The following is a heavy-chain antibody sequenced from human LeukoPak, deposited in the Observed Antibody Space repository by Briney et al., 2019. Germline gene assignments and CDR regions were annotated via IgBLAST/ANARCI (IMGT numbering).Heavy chain of an antibody. D-gene: IGHD6-13*01. CDR2: IYTSGGT. CDR3: AAGYSSIIDY. V-gene: IGHV4-4*07. J-gene: IGHJ4*02. Sequence: SETLSLTCTVSGGSVGSYYWSWIRQPAGKGLEWIGRIYTSGGTVYNPSLKSRVTMSVDTSKNQFSLKLSSVTAADTAVYYCAAGYSSIIDYWGQGTLVTVSS. CDR1: GGSVGSYY.